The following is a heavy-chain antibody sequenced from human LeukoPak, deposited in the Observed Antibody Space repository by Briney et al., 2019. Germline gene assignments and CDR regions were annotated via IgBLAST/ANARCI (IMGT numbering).Heavy chain of an antibody. Sequence: ASVKVSCKASGYTFTGYYMHWVRQAPGQGLEWMGWINPNSGGTNYAQKFQGRVTITTDESTSTAYMELSSLRSEDTAVYYCASDFEYSSSGFDYWGQGTLVTVSS. V-gene: IGHV1-2*02. CDR3: ASDFEYSSSGFDY. D-gene: IGHD6-6*01. J-gene: IGHJ4*02. CDR2: INPNSGGT. CDR1: GYTFTGYY.